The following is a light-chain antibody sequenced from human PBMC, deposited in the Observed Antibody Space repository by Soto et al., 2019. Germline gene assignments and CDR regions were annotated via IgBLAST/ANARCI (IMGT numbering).Light chain of an antibody. CDR3: QQYETFSGT. CDR2: DAF. J-gene: IGKJ1*01. Sequence: DIQMTQSPSTLSPSVGDTVNVTCRASQGVSGWLAWYQQKPGEAPKLLIYDAFALPRGVPSSFSGIGSGTKFTLTIESLQPDDFATYYCQQYETFSGTFGPGTKVDIK. CDR1: QGVSGW. V-gene: IGKV1-5*01.